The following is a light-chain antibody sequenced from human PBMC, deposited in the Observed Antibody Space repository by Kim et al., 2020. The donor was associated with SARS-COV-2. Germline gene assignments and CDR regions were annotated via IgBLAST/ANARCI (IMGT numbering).Light chain of an antibody. Sequence: QLVLTQSPSASASLGASVKLTCTLSSGHSSYAIAWHQQQPEKGPRYLMKIKGDGSHSKGDGIPDRFSGSGSGAERYLTISSLQSDDEADYYCQTWGTGIRLFGGGTQLTVL. CDR3: QTWGTGIRL. V-gene: IGLV4-69*02. CDR1: SGHSSYA. CDR2: IKGDGSH. J-gene: IGLJ2*01.